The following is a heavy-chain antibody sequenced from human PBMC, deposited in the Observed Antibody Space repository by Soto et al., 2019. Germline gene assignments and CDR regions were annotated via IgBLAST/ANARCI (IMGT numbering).Heavy chain of an antibody. V-gene: IGHV1-69*01. CDR2: IIPIFGTA. Sequence: AVKVSCKASGGTFSSYAISWVRQAPGQGLEWMGGIIPIFGTANYAQKFQGRVTITADESASTAYMELSSLRSEDTAVYYCARGGGXWFGELPTDYYYYGMDVWGQGTTVTVSS. CDR1: GGTFSSYA. J-gene: IGHJ6*01. D-gene: IGHD3-10*01. CDR3: ARGGGXWFGELPTDYYYYGMDV.